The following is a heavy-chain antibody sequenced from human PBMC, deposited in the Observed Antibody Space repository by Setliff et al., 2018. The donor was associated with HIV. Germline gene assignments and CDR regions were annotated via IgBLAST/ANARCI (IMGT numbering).Heavy chain of an antibody. J-gene: IGHJ6*04. CDR2: MNPNTGVS. CDR1: GHTFTNVD. V-gene: IGHV1-8*01. Sequence: ASVKVSCKASGHTFTNVDIHWLRRATGQGLEWMGWMNPNTGVSGYALKFQARVTMTRDTCISTAYMELSSQTSEDTAVYYCARGKGVGGVVITGGLDVWGKGTTVTVSS. CDR3: ARGKGVGGVVITGGLDV. D-gene: IGHD3-10*01.